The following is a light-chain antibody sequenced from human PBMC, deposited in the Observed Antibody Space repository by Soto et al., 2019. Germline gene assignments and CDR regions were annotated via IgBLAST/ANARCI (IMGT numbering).Light chain of an antibody. J-gene: IGKJ3*01. V-gene: IGKV3-20*01. Sequence: EIVLTQSPGTLSLSPGERATLSCRASQSVSSSYLARYQQKPGQAPRLLISGASSRATGIPDRFSGSGSGTDFTLTISRLDPEDFAVYYCQQYGSSVFTFGPGTKVDIK. CDR2: GAS. CDR3: QQYGSSVFT. CDR1: QSVSSSY.